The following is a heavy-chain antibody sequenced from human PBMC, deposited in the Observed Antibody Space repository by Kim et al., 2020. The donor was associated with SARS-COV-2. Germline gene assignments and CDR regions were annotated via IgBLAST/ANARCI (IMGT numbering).Heavy chain of an antibody. Sequence: EQKLQGRDTMTRDTSISTAYMELSRLRSDDTAVYYCARDDSSWHYNWFDPWGQGTLVTVSS. D-gene: IGHD6-13*01. J-gene: IGHJ5*02. CDR3: ARDDSSWHYNWFDP. V-gene: IGHV1-2*02.